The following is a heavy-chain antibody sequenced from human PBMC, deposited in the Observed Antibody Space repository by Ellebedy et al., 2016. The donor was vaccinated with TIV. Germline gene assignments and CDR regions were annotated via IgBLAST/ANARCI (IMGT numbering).Heavy chain of an antibody. D-gene: IGHD6-19*01. V-gene: IGHV3-30-3*01. J-gene: IGHJ4*02. CDR3: ARGGSGWYGVWYFDY. Sequence: PGGSLRLSCAASGFTFSSYAMHWVRQAPGKGLEWVAVISYDGSNKYYADSVKGRFTISRDNSKNTLYLQMNSLRAEDTAVYYCARGGSGWYGVWYFDYWGQGTLVTVSS. CDR2: ISYDGSNK. CDR1: GFTFSSYA.